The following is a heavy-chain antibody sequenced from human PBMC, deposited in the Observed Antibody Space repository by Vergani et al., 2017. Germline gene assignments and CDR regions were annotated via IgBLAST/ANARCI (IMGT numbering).Heavy chain of an antibody. Sequence: QVHLQESGPGLVKPSETLSLSCSVSNYPISRGYFWGWIRQPPGKGLEWIATIYHSGTTYFNPSLKSRVSMSVDTSRNQLSLNLRSVTAADTAVYYCARDGNVYGGISYVAYWGRGTLVGDSS. V-gene: IGHV4-38-2*02. CDR3: ARDGNVYGGISYVAY. D-gene: IGHD4-23*01. CDR1: NYPISRGYF. CDR2: IYHSGTT. J-gene: IGHJ4*02.